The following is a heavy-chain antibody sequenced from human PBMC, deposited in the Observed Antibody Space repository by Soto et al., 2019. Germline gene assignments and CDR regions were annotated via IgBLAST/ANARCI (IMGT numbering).Heavy chain of an antibody. J-gene: IGHJ3*02. CDR3: ARGVRYLDAFDI. D-gene: IGHD3-10*01. Sequence: QVQLQQWGAGLLKPSETLSLTCAVYGGSFSGYYWSWIRQPPGKGLEWIGEINHSGSTNYNPSLKSRVTISVDTSKNQFSLKLSSVTAADTAVYYCARGVRYLDAFDIWGRGTMVTVSS. CDR2: INHSGST. V-gene: IGHV4-34*01. CDR1: GGSFSGYY.